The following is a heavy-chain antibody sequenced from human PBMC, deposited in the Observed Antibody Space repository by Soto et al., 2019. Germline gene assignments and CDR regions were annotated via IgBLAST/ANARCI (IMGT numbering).Heavy chain of an antibody. CDR2: INAGNGTA. V-gene: IGHV1-3*01. CDR1: GYTFTSYA. CDR3: AREGIYYFDY. Sequence: GASVKVSCKASGYTFTSYAMHWVRQAPGQRLEWMGWINAGNGTANYAQKFQGRVTITADESTSTAYMELSSLRSEDTAVYYCAREGIYYFDYWGQGTLVTVSS. J-gene: IGHJ4*02.